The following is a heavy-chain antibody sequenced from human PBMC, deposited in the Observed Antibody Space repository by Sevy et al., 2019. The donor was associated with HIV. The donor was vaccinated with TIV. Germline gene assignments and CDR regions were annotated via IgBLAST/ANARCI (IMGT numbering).Heavy chain of an antibody. CDR2: INPNSGVT. D-gene: IGHD1-20*01. V-gene: IGHV1-2*06. J-gene: IGHJ3*02. CDR1: GYRFSDYN. Sequence: ASVKVSCKATGYRFSDYNMHWVRQAPGQGLEWMALINPNSGVTIYAQKFRGRVSLTRDTSMSTAYMELSALTSDDTAVYYCVREDNNAPRTLLSFDIWGQGTMVTVSS. CDR3: VREDNNAPRTLLSFDI.